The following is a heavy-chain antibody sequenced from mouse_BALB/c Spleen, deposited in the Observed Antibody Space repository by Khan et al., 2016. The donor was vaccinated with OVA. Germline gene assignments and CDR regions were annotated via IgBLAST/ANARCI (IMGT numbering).Heavy chain of an antibody. Sequence: QVRLQQSGPGLVQPSQSLSITCTVSGFSLSTYGIHWVRQSPGKGLEWLGVIWSGGNTDYNEPFICGLSISKDNSKSQVFVKMNGLQADDTAICYCARNPDRYDFTYWGQGTLVTV. V-gene: IGHV2-2*01. D-gene: IGHD2-14*01. CDR2: IWSGGNT. J-gene: IGHJ3*01. CDR3: ARNPDRYDFTY. CDR1: GFSLSTYG.